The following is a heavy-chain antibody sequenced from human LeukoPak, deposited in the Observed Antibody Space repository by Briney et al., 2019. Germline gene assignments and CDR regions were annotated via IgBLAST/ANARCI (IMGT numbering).Heavy chain of an antibody. Sequence: SETLSLTCTVSGGSISSYYWSWIRQPPGKGLEWIGYIYYSGSTNYNPSLKSRVTISVDTSKNQFSLKLSSVTAADTAVYYCARVVVVVPAAKRDYYMDVWGKGTTVTVSS. CDR2: IYYSGST. V-gene: IGHV4-59*01. CDR1: GGSISSYY. J-gene: IGHJ6*03. D-gene: IGHD2-2*01. CDR3: ARVVVVVPAAKRDYYMDV.